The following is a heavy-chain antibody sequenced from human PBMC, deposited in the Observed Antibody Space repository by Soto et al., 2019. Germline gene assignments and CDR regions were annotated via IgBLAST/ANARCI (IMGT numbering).Heavy chain of an antibody. Sequence: QITLKESGPTLVKPTQTLTLTCTFSGFSLSTSSGVGVGWIRQPPGKALEWLAFIYWDDEKRYSPSLKSRLTVTKDTYKNQVVLILTNMDTVDIATYYWAHILGIVCYYEGFHYWGPGALGTGSS. V-gene: IGHV2-5*02. J-gene: IGHJ4*02. CDR3: AHILGIVCYYEGFHY. CDR1: GFSLSTSSGVG. D-gene: IGHD1-26*01. CDR2: IYWDDEK.